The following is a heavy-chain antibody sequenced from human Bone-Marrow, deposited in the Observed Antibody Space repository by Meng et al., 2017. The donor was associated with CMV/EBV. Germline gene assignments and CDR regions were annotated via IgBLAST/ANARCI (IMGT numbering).Heavy chain of an antibody. J-gene: IGHJ6*02. D-gene: IGHD3-16*01. CDR2: ISSSSTYT. Sequence: GESLKISCDASGFTFRTYSMNWVRQAPGKGLEWVSSISSSSTYTHYADSVKGRFTISRDNAKNSLYLQMNSLRAEDTAVYYCARVQGVHVWGQGTKVTVSS. CDR1: GFTFRTYS. V-gene: IGHV3-21*01. CDR3: ARVQGVHV.